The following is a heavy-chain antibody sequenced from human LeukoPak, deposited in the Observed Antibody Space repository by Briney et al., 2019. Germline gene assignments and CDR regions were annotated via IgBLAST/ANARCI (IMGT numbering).Heavy chain of an antibody. CDR1: DGSISSSRYY. CDR3: ARGSRERGPRYYYYYYYMDV. CDR2: IYYSGST. J-gene: IGHJ6*03. Sequence: KSSETLSLTCIVSDGSISSSRYYWGWIRQPPGKGLEWIGSIYYSGSTNYNPSLKSRVTISVDKSKNQFSLKLSSVTAADTAVYYCARGSRERGPRYYYYYYYMDVWGKGTTVTISS. V-gene: IGHV4-39*07.